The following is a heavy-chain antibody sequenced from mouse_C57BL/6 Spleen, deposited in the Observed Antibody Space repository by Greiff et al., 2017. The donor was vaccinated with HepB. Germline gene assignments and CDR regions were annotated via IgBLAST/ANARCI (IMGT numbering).Heavy chain of an antibody. V-gene: IGHV5-16*01. CDR2: INYDGSST. Sequence: EVKVVESEGGLVQPGSSMKLSCTASGFTFSDYYMAWVRQVPEKGLEWVANINYDGSSTYYLDSLKSRFIISRDNAKNILYLQMSSLKSEDTATYYCARGRDGSYFDYWGQGTTLTVSS. D-gene: IGHD2-3*01. CDR1: GFTFSDYY. J-gene: IGHJ2*01. CDR3: ARGRDGSYFDY.